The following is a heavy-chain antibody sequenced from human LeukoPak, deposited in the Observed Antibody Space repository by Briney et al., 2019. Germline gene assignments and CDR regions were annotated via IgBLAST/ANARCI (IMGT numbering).Heavy chain of an antibody. CDR2: IYYIGST. V-gene: IGHV4-38-2*02. Sequence: SETLSLTCTVSGYSISSGYYWGWVRQPPGKGLEWIGNIYYIGSTYYNPSLKSRVTVSVDTSKNQFSLKLTSVTAADTAMYFCARLGGYNWNPRHYYFYYMDVWGKGTTVTVSS. CDR1: GYSISSGYY. J-gene: IGHJ6*03. D-gene: IGHD1-20*01. CDR3: ARLGGYNWNPRHYYFYYMDV.